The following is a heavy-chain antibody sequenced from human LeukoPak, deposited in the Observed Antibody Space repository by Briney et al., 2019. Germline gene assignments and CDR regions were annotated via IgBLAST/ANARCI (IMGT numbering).Heavy chain of an antibody. V-gene: IGHV1-2*02. Sequence: ASVKVSCKASGYTFTGYYMHWVRQAPGQGLEWMGWINPNSGDTNYAQKFQGRVTLTRDTSISTAYMELNILRFDDTAVYYCARGHHYYDSSFPLHYWGQGTLVIVSS. CDR2: INPNSGDT. D-gene: IGHD3-22*01. CDR3: ARGHHYYDSSFPLHY. CDR1: GYTFTGYY. J-gene: IGHJ4*02.